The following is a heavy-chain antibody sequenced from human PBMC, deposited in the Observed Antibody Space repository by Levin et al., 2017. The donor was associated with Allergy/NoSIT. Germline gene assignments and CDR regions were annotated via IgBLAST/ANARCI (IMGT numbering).Heavy chain of an antibody. D-gene: IGHD3-10*01. CDR3: AKQGCVTSGCHTVDF. CDR1: GSSFTNSW. Sequence: GGSLRLSCKGSGSSFTNSWIGWVRQMPGNGLEWMGIINPADLETRYRPSFQGQVTISVDRSISTSYLQWDSLKASDTAMYFCAKQGCVTSGCHTVDFWGQGTLVTVSS. J-gene: IGHJ4*02. CDR2: INPADLET. V-gene: IGHV5-51*01.